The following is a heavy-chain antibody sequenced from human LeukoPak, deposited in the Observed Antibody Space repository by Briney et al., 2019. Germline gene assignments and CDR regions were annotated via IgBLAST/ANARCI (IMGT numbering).Heavy chain of an antibody. J-gene: IGHJ4*02. CDR1: GGSISSRSYY. CDR2: IYYSGST. D-gene: IGHD5-12*01. V-gene: IGHV4-39*01. Sequence: PSETLSLTRTLSGGSISSRSYYWGWIRQPPGKGLEWIGSIYYSGSTYYNPSLKSRVTISVDTSKNQFSLKLSSVTAADTAVYYCARSPNSGYDPFDYWGQGTLVTVSS. CDR3: ARSPNSGYDPFDY.